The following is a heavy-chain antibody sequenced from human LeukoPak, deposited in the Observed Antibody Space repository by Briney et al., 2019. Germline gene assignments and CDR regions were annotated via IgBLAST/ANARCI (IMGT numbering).Heavy chain of an antibody. V-gene: IGHV4-59*01. Sequence: SETLSLTCTASGGSISSYYWSWIRQPPGKGLEWIGYIYYSGSTNYNPSLKSRVTISVDTSKNQFSLKLSSVTAADTAVYYCAREDSSSWTTIDYWGQGTLVTVSS. D-gene: IGHD6-13*01. CDR1: GGSISSYY. CDR3: AREDSSSWTTIDY. J-gene: IGHJ4*02. CDR2: IYYSGST.